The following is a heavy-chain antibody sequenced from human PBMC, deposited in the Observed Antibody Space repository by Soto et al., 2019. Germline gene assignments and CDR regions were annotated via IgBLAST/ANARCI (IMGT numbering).Heavy chain of an antibody. D-gene: IGHD2-15*01. V-gene: IGHV3-48*03. Sequence: EVQLVESGGGLVQPGGSLRLSCAASGFTFSSYEMNWVRQAPGKGLEWVSYISSSGSTIYYADSVKGRFTISRDNAKKSLYLQMNSLRAEDTAVYYCARGFFGGGGSCYSCEYNWFDPWGQGTLVTVSS. CDR1: GFTFSSYE. J-gene: IGHJ5*02. CDR3: ARGFFGGGGSCYSCEYNWFDP. CDR2: ISSSGSTI.